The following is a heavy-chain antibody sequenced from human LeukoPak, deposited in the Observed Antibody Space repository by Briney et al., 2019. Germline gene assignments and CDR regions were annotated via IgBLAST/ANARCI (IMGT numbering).Heavy chain of an antibody. Sequence: SETLSLTCTVSGGSISPYYWSWMRQPPGKGLEWIGFIYYSGSTNYNPSLKSRVTISVDTSKNHFSLKLSSLTAADTAVYYCARLGPVEMSTGRAFDIWGQGTMVTVSS. J-gene: IGHJ3*02. CDR3: ARLGPVEMSTGRAFDI. CDR1: GGSISPYY. CDR2: IYYSGST. D-gene: IGHD5-24*01. V-gene: IGHV4-59*08.